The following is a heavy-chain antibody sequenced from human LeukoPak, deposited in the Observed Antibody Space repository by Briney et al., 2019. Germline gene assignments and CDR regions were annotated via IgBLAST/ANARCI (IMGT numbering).Heavy chain of an antibody. CDR2: MSPSGTT. V-gene: IGHV4-61*01. CDR3: ARGQDDRSGTFDY. J-gene: IGHJ4*02. CDR1: GDSVSSGNYY. D-gene: IGHD3-22*01. Sequence: SETLSLTCTVSGDSVSSGNYYLSWIRQPPGKGLDWITYMSPSGTTKYNPSLKSRVTTSVGTSRTQFSLRLSSVTAADTAVYYCARGQDDRSGTFDYWGQGILVTVSS.